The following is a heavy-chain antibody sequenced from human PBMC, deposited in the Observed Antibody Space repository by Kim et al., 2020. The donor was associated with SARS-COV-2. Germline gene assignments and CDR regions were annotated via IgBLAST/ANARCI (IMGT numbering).Heavy chain of an antibody. Sequence: STSLKTRLTISKDTSKNQVVLTMTNMDPVDTAKYYCARIHHSSTSDAFDIWGQGTMVTVSS. J-gene: IGHJ3*02. CDR3: ARIHHSSTSDAFDI. D-gene: IGHD6-13*01. V-gene: IGHV2-70*01.